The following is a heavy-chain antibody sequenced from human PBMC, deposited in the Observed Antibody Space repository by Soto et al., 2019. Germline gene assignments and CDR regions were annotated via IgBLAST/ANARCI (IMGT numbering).Heavy chain of an antibody. Sequence: GGSLRLSCAASGFVFDNYEMNWVRQAPGKGLEWISYISSAGSTMYYADSVRGRFTISRDNAVNSLYLQMNSLRAEDTAVYYCAKEATNINNFDYWGQGTLVAVSS. D-gene: IGHD5-12*01. J-gene: IGHJ4*02. CDR1: GFVFDNYE. V-gene: IGHV3-48*03. CDR3: AKEATNINNFDY. CDR2: ISSAGSTM.